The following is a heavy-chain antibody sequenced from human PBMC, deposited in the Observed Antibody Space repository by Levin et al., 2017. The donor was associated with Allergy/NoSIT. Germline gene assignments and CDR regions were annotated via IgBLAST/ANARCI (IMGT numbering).Heavy chain of an antibody. CDR1: GFTFSDYY. Sequence: GESLKISCAASGFTFSDYYMSWIRQAPGKGLEWVSYISSGSSYTNYADSVKGRFTISRDNAKTSLFLQMDSLRADDTAVYYCARTRSWYNDYWGQGTLVTVSS. J-gene: IGHJ4*02. V-gene: IGHV3-11*03. D-gene: IGHD1-1*01. CDR3: ARTRSWYNDY. CDR2: ISSGSSYT.